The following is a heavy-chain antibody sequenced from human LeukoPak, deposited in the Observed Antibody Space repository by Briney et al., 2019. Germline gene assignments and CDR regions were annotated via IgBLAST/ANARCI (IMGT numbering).Heavy chain of an antibody. J-gene: IGHJ4*02. D-gene: IGHD3-10*01. CDR1: GGSISNSRYDWY. Sequence: SETLSLTCTVSGGSISNSRYDWYWGWIRQPPGKGLEWIGSIYYSGSTYFSPSLKGRATLSIDTSKKHFSLKLSSVTAADTAVYYCARDFRGSGSFHFDHWGQGTLVTVSS. CDR3: ARDFRGSGSFHFDH. CDR2: IYYSGST. V-gene: IGHV4-39*07.